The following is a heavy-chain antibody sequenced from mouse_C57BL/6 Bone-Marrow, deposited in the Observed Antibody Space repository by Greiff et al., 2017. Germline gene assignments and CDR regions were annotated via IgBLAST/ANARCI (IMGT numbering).Heavy chain of an antibody. CDR2: ISYDGSN. CDR1: GYSITSGYY. CDR3: ARDGYVFFDY. J-gene: IGHJ2*01. D-gene: IGHD2-2*01. Sequence: EVQLVESGPGLVKPSQSLSLTCSVTGYSITSGYYWNWIRQFPGNKLEWMGYISYDGSNNYNPSLKNRMSITRDTSKNQFFLKLNSVTTEDTATYYCARDGYVFFDYWGQGTTLTVSS. V-gene: IGHV3-6*01.